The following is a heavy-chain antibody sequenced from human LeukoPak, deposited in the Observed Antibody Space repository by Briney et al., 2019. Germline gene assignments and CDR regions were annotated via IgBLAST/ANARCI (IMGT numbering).Heavy chain of an antibody. CDR3: ASPPGSSGYYDY. Sequence: GGSLRLPCAASGFTFSSYSMNWVRQAPGKGLEWVSSISSSSNYIYYADSVKGRFTISRDNSKNTLYLQMNSLRAEDTAVYYCASPPGSSGYYDYWGQGTLVTVSP. CDR2: ISSSSNYI. D-gene: IGHD3-22*01. J-gene: IGHJ4*02. V-gene: IGHV3-21*01. CDR1: GFTFSSYS.